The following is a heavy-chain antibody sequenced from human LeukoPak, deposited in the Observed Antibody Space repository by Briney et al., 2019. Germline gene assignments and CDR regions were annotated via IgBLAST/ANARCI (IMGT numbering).Heavy chain of an antibody. Sequence: PGGSLRLSCAASGFTFSSYEMNWVRQAPGKGLEWVSYISSSGSTIYYADSVKGRFTISRDNAKNSLYLQMNSLRAEDTAVYYCANLIEVGMDVWGKGTTVTVSS. CDR3: ANLIEVGMDV. V-gene: IGHV3-48*03. D-gene: IGHD3-22*01. J-gene: IGHJ6*03. CDR2: ISSSGSTI. CDR1: GFTFSSYE.